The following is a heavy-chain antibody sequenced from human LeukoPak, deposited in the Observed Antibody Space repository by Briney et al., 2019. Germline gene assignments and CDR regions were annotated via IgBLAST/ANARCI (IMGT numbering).Heavy chain of an antibody. V-gene: IGHV4-31*03. D-gene: IGHD2-15*01. CDR1: GGSISSGGYY. CDR3: AREMRVAATRWFDP. Sequence: TTSQTLSLTCTVSGGSISSGGYYWSWIRQHPGKGLEWIGYIYYSGSTYYNPSLKSRVTISVDTSKNQFSLKLSSVTAADTAVYYCAREMRVAATRWFDPWGQGTLVTVSS. J-gene: IGHJ5*02. CDR2: IYYSGST.